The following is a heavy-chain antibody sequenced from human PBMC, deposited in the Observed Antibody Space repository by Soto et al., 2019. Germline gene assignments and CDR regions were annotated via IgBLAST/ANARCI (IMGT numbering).Heavy chain of an antibody. CDR2: ISSSSSYI. D-gene: IGHD5-18*01. CDR1: GFTFSSYS. J-gene: IGHJ4*01. V-gene: IGHV3-21*01. Sequence: GGSLRLSCAASGFTFSSYSMNWVRQAPGKGLEWVSSISSSSSYIYYADSVKGRFTISRDNAKNSLYLQMNSLRAEDTAVYYCAREGYSYAYFDYWGHGTLVTVSS. CDR3: AREGYSYAYFDY.